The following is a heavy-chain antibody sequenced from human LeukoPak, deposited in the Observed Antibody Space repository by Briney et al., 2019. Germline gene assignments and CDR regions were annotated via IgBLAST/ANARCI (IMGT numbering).Heavy chain of an antibody. J-gene: IGHJ6*03. CDR2: ISYDGSNK. CDR1: GFTFSSYG. V-gene: IGHV3-30*03. Sequence: PGRSLRLSCAASGFTFSSYGMHWVRQAPGKGLEWVAVISYDGSNKYYADSVKGRFTISRDNAKNSLYLQINSLRAEDTAVYYCARDPYSGYYGDYYYYMDVWGKGTTVTISS. CDR3: ARDPYSGYYGDYYYYMDV. D-gene: IGHD5-12*01.